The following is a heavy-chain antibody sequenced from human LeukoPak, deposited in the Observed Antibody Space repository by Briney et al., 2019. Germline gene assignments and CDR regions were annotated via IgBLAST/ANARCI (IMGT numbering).Heavy chain of an antibody. CDR2: IYHSGST. CDR3: ARGTITMVRGVTMNWFDP. Sequence: SETLSLTCAVSGGSISSSNWWSWVRQPPGQGLEWIGEIYHSGSTNYNPSLKSRVTISVDKSKNQFSLKLSSVTAADTAVYYCARGTITMVRGVTMNWFDPWGQGTLVTVSS. D-gene: IGHD3-10*01. V-gene: IGHV4-4*02. CDR1: GGSISSSNW. J-gene: IGHJ5*02.